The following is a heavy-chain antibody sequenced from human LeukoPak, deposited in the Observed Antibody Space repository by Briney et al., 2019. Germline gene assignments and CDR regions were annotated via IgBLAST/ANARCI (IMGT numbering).Heavy chain of an antibody. Sequence: GGSLRLSCAASGFTFSSHGMHWVRQAPGKGLEWVAFIRYDGSNKYYADSVKGRFTISRDNSKNTLYLQMNSLRAEDTAVYYCAIPSRYYDSSGYYYNYWGQGTLVTVSS. CDR3: AIPSRYYDSSGYYYNY. CDR1: GFTFSSHG. J-gene: IGHJ4*02. D-gene: IGHD3-22*01. CDR2: IRYDGSNK. V-gene: IGHV3-30*02.